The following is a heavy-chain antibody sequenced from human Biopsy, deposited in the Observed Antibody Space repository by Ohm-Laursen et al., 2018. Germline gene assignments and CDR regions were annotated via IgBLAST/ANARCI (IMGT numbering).Heavy chain of an antibody. CDR1: RYTFTDYF. CDR2: INPNSGVT. D-gene: IGHD3-10*01. Sequence: EASVTVSCKTSRYTFTDYFVHWVRQAPGQGLEWMGWINPNSGVTNYAQWFQGRVTMTRDTSISTAYMELSRLRSDDTAVYYCARDPRYGYGSYFDYWGQGTLVAVSS. V-gene: IGHV1-2*02. J-gene: IGHJ4*02. CDR3: ARDPRYGYGSYFDY.